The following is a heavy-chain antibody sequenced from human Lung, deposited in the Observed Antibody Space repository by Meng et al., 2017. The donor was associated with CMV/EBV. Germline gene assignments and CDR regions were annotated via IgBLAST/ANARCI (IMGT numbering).Heavy chain of an antibody. CDR3: ANNWNSDY. Sequence: GESLKIPCAASGFTFSTYAMNWVRQGPGKGLEWVSTIINSGDKTYYADSVKGRFTISRDNSKNMAYLQMNSLRAGDTAVYYCANNWNSDYWGQGTLVTVSS. D-gene: IGHD1-1*01. J-gene: IGHJ4*02. CDR1: GFTFSTYA. CDR2: IINSGDKT. V-gene: IGHV3-23*01.